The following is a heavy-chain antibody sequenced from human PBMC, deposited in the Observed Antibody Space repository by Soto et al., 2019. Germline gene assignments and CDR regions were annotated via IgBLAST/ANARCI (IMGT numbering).Heavy chain of an antibody. D-gene: IGHD6-13*01. CDR2: MYSGGPT. V-gene: IGHV3-53*01. CDR1: GFTVSTNY. Sequence: PGGSLRLSCAASGFTVSTNYMTWVRQAPGKGLEWVSIMYSGGPTYYADSVKGRFIISRDNSKNTLYLQMNSLRAEDTAVYYCARDRVQQFANLYYDHGMDVWGQGTPVTVSS. J-gene: IGHJ6*02. CDR3: ARDRVQQFANLYYDHGMDV.